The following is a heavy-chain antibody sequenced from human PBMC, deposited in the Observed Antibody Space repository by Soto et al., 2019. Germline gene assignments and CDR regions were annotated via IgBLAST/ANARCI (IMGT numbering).Heavy chain of an antibody. CDR2: IYYSGST. J-gene: IGHJ6*02. CDR1: GGSISSCGYY. CDR3: ARGYYDSSGSFYYYGMDV. V-gene: IGHV4-31*03. D-gene: IGHD3-22*01. Sequence: SETLSLTCTVSGGSISSCGYYWSWIRQHPGKGLEWIGYIYYSGSTYYNPSLKSRVTISVDTSKNQFSLKLSSVTAADTAVYYCARGYYDSSGSFYYYGMDVWGQGTTVTVSS.